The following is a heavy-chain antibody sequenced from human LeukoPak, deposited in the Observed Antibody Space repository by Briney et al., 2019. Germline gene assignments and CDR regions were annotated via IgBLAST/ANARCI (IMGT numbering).Heavy chain of an antibody. V-gene: IGHV1-2*02. J-gene: IGHJ4*02. CDR3: ARVAGTGEAIEY. D-gene: IGHD6-19*01. CDR1: GYTFTGYY. CDR2: INPNSGGT. Sequence: ASVKVSCKASGYTFTGYYMHWVRQAPGQGLEWMGWINPNSGGTNYAQKFQGRVTMTRDTSISTAYMELSRMRSDDTAVYYCARVAGTGEAIEYWGRGTLVTVSS.